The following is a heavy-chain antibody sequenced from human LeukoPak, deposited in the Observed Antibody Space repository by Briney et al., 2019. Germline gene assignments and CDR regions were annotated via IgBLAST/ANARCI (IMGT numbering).Heavy chain of an antibody. V-gene: IGHV2-5*02. Sequence: SGPTLVNPTQTLTLTCTFSGFSLSTSGVGVGWIRQPPGKALEWLTLIYWDDGKRYNPSLKSRLTVTKDVSKSQVVLTLTNMDPVDTATYYCAHRLTGYNSNWYHGYFDYWGQGTLVTVSS. CDR2: IYWDDGK. J-gene: IGHJ4*02. CDR1: GFSLSTSGVG. D-gene: IGHD6-13*01. CDR3: AHRLTGYNSNWYHGYFDY.